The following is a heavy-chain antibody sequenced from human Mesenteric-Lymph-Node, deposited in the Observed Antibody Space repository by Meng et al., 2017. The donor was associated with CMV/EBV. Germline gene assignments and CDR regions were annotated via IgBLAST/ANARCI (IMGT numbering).Heavy chain of an antibody. CDR2: ISGSGSTT. J-gene: IGHJ5*02. Sequence: GGSLRLSCAASGFTFRSYAMSWVRQAPGKGLDWVAGISGSGSTTKYAASVEGRFTISRDNSKNTLYLQMNSLRAEDTAVYYCAKDPRRIVGATTGNWFDPWGQGTLVTVSS. D-gene: IGHD1-26*01. CDR3: AKDPRRIVGATTGNWFDP. V-gene: IGHV3-23*01. CDR1: GFTFRSYA.